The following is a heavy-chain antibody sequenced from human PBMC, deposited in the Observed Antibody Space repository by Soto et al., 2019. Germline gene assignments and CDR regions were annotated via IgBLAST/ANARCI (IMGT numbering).Heavy chain of an antibody. D-gene: IGHD2-2*01. CDR2: IYPSDSDI. CDR1: LDSFTSHL. J-gene: IGHJ6*02. CDR3: ARQDYSNYRGGMDV. V-gene: IGHV5-51*01. Sequence: LXISCKTSLDSFTSHLIAWVRQIPGKGLEWMGIIYPSDSDIRYRPSFQGQVTISVDKSISTAYLQWSSLKASDTATYYCARQDYSNYRGGMDVWGQGTTVTVSS.